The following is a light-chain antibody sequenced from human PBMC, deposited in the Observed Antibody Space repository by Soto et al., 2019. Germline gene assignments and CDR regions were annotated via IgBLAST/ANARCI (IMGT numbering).Light chain of an antibody. Sequence: QSALTQPASVSGSPGQSITISCTGTSSDVGSYNLVSWYQQHPGEAPKLMIYEATKRPSGVSNRFSGSKSGNTASLTISGLHAEDEADYYCCSYAGRSTFVFGTGTKLTVL. V-gene: IGLV2-23*02. CDR1: SSDVGSYNL. J-gene: IGLJ1*01. CDR2: EAT. CDR3: CSYAGRSTFV.